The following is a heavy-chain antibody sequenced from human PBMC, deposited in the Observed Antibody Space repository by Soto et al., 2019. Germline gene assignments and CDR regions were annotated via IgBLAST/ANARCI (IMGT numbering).Heavy chain of an antibody. CDR3: ARRPYYDILTGYPPEYYYYYYGMDV. Sequence: KPGGSLRLSCAASGFTFSSYSMNWVRQAPGKGLEWVSSISSSSSYIYYADSVKGRFTISRDNAKNSLYLQMNSLRAEDTAVYYCARRPYYDILTGYPPEYYYYYYGMDVWGQGTTVTVSS. CDR1: GFTFSSYS. D-gene: IGHD3-9*01. V-gene: IGHV3-21*01. CDR2: ISSSSSYI. J-gene: IGHJ6*02.